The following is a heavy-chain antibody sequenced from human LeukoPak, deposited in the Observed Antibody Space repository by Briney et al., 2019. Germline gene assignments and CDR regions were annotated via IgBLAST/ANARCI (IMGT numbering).Heavy chain of an antibody. Sequence: SETLSLTCTVSGYSISSGYYWGWIRQSPGKRLEWIGSIYHSGDTYYNPSVRSRVTISVDTSKNHFSLKVSSVTAADTAVYYCAAIQGSFDYWGQGTLVIVSS. V-gene: IGHV4-38-2*02. CDR3: AAIQGSFDY. CDR2: IYHSGDT. D-gene: IGHD2-15*01. CDR1: GYSISSGYY. J-gene: IGHJ4*02.